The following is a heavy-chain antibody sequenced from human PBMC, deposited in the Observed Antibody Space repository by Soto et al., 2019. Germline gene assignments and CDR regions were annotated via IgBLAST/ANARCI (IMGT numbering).Heavy chain of an antibody. CDR2: INHSGST. Sequence: SETLSLTCAVYGGSFSGYYWSWIRQPPGKGLEWIGEINHSGSTNYNPSLKSRVTISVDTSKNQFSLKLSSVTAADTAVYYCASARYLDWLSFYYYGMDVWGQGTTVTVSS. V-gene: IGHV4-34*01. CDR3: ASARYLDWLSFYYYGMDV. D-gene: IGHD3-9*01. J-gene: IGHJ6*02. CDR1: GGSFSGYY.